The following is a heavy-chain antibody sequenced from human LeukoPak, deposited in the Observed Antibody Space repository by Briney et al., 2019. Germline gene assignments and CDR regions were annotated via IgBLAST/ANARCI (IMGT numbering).Heavy chain of an antibody. CDR2: INPSGGST. J-gene: IGHJ4*02. Sequence: ASVKVSCKASGYTFTSYYMHWVRQAPGEGLEWMGIINPSGGSTSYAQKFQGRVTMTRDTSTSTVYMELSSLRSEDTAVYYCARDFQEVVTSIGLYGLDYWGQGTLVTVSS. CDR1: GYTFTSYY. D-gene: IGHD2-21*02. V-gene: IGHV1-46*01. CDR3: ARDFQEVVTSIGLYGLDY.